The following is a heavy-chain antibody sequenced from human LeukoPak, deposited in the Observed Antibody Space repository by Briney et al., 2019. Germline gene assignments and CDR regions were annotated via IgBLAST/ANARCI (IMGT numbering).Heavy chain of an antibody. D-gene: IGHD4-17*01. CDR3: ATDTDYGDYPWYFDL. Sequence: GGSLRLSCAASGFTFDDYAMHWVRQAPGKGLEWVSGISWNSGSIGYADSVKGRFTISRDNAKNSLYLQMNSLRAEDTALYYCATDTDYGDYPWYFDLWGRGTLVTVSS. V-gene: IGHV3-9*01. J-gene: IGHJ2*01. CDR2: ISWNSGSI. CDR1: GFTFDDYA.